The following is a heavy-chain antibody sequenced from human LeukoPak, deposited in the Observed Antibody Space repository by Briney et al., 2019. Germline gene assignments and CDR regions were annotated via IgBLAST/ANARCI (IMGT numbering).Heavy chain of an antibody. J-gene: IGHJ4*02. CDR2: IKSKTGGGTT. CDR1: GFTFSNAW. CDR3: TTDLEAVAGVFDY. V-gene: IGHV3-15*01. D-gene: IGHD6-19*01. Sequence: GGSLRLSCAASGFTFSNAWMSWVRQAPGKGLEWVGRIKSKTGGGTTDYAAPVKGRFTISRDDSKNTLYLQMNSLKTEDTAVYYCTTDLEAVAGVFDYWGQGTLVTVSS.